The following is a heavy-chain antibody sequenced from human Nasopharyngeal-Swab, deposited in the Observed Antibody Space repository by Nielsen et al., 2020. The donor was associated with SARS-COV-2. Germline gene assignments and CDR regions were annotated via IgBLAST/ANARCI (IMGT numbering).Heavy chain of an antibody. CDR3: ARVGGDYYYYYYMDV. J-gene: IGHJ6*03. Sequence: WIRQPPGKGLEWIGEIYHSGSTYYNPSLKSRVTISVDRSKNQFSLKLSSVTAADTAVYYCARVGGDYYYYYYMDVWGKGTTVTVSS. V-gene: IGHV4-30-2*01. D-gene: IGHD1-26*01. CDR2: IYHSGST.